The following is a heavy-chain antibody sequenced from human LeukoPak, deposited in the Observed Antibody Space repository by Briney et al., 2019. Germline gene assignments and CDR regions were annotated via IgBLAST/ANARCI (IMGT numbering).Heavy chain of an antibody. V-gene: IGHV3-21*01. J-gene: IGHJ4*02. CDR1: GFTFARYS. CDR3: VRAVEYYYDSSGYAVDY. Sequence: PGGSLRLSCAASGFTFARYSMNWVRQAPGKGLEWASSISSSSSNIYYADSVTGRFTISRDNAKNSLYLQMNSLRAEDMAVYYCVRAVEYYYDSSGYAVDYWGQGTLVTVSS. CDR2: ISSSSSNI. D-gene: IGHD3-22*01.